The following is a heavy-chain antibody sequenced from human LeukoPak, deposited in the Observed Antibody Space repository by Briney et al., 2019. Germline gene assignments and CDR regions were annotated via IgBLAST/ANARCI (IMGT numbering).Heavy chain of an antibody. Sequence: KASETLSLTCAVYGGSFSGYYWSWIRQPPGKGLEWIGEINHSGSTNYNPSLKSRVTISVDTSKNQFSLKLSSVTAADTAVYYCARETSGYWGQGTLVTVSS. CDR2: INHSGST. CDR3: ARETSGY. V-gene: IGHV4-34*01. J-gene: IGHJ4*02. CDR1: GGSFSGYY.